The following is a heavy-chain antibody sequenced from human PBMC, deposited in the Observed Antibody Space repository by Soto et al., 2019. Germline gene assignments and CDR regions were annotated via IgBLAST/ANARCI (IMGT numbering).Heavy chain of an antibody. J-gene: IGHJ4*02. CDR1: GGSISSGDYY. CDR3: ARDPPSCNIPGCYFFDY. Sequence: PSKTLSLTCTVSGGSISSGDYYWSWIRQPPGKGLEWIGYIYYSGSTYYNPSLKSRVTMSVDTSKNQFSLKLSSVTAADTAVYYCARDPPSCNIPGCYFFDYWGQGALVTVSS. D-gene: IGHD2-21*01. V-gene: IGHV4-30-4*01. CDR2: IYYSGST.